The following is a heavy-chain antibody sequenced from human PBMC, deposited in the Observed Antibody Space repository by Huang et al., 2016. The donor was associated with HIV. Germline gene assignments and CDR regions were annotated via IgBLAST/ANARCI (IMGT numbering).Heavy chain of an antibody. CDR3: VRIGYGENSYGSGYFDP. CDR1: GFTLTTFN. CDR2: SNGPGTNI. D-gene: IGHD4-17*01. Sequence: EVQLVESGGGLVKPGGSLRLSCAASGFTLTTFNMNWGRQAPGGGLQWVESSNGPGTNIYYADSVEGRFTISRDNTRNSLYLRLNSLRAEDTAVYYCVRIGYGENSYGSGYFDPWGQGTLVAVSS. J-gene: IGHJ5*02. V-gene: IGHV3-21*01.